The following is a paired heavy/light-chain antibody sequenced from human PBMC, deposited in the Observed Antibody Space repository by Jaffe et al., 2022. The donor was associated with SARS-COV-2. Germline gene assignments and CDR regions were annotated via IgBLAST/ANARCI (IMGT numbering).Light chain of an antibody. CDR3: HQYGVSPWT. CDR2: DVS. Sequence: DIVLTQSPGTLSLSPGERATLSCWASHHSGYLAWYQLKAGQAPRLLIYDVSSRAIGIPDRFSGSGSGTDFTLTINRLEPEDFAVYYCHQYGVSPWTFGQGTKVESK. V-gene: IGKV3-20*01. J-gene: IGKJ1*01. CDR1: HHSGY.
Heavy chain of an antibody. Sequence: QVQLVESGGGVVQPGRSLRLSCAASGFTFSNYVMHWVRQTPGKGLEWVAVLWADGSSEYYADSVRGRFTISRDNARNILYLQMNSLRVDDMGIYYCARDMGRTSSGPIHYWGPGTRVTVTS. CDR2: LWADGSSE. J-gene: IGHJ4*02. V-gene: IGHV3-33*01. CDR3: ARDMGRTSSGPIHY. CDR1: GFTFSNYV. D-gene: IGHD6-6*01.